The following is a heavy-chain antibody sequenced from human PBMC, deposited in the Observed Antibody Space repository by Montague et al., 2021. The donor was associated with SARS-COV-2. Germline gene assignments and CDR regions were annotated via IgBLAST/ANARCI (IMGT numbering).Heavy chain of an antibody. D-gene: IGHD1-26*01. CDR2: ISSSSSYI. V-gene: IGHV3-21*01. J-gene: IGHJ4*02. Sequence: SLRLSCAASGFTFSSYSMNWFRQAPGKGLEWVSSISSSSSYIYYPDSVKGRFTISRDNAKNSLYLQMNSLRAEDTAVYYCARDRGGSYPLDYWGQGTLVTVSS. CDR1: GFTFSSYS. CDR3: ARDRGGSYPLDY.